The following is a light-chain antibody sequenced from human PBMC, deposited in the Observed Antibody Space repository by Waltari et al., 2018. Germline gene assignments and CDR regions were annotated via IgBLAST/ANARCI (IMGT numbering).Light chain of an antibody. Sequence: QSALTQPAPMYGSPGQSITISCTGTSSDIGGYDFISWYQQHPGKSPRLIIFDVSLRPSVVSVRFSGSKSGNTASLSISCLQADDEADYFCASYTDINIALIFGGGTKVTVL. CDR1: SSDIGGYDF. V-gene: IGLV2-14*01. J-gene: IGLJ2*01. CDR3: ASYTDINIALI. CDR2: DVS.